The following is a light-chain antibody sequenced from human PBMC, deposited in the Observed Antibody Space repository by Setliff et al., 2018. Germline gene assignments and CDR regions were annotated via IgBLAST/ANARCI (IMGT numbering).Light chain of an antibody. CDR3: NSYTSSRTYL. V-gene: IGLV2-14*01. Sequence: QSALTQPASVSGSPGQSITISCTGTSSDVGGYNYVSWYQQHPGKAPKLMIYEVSNRPSGVSNRFSGSKSGNTASLTISGLQAEDEADYYCNSYTSSRTYLFGTGTKVTVL. J-gene: IGLJ1*01. CDR2: EVS. CDR1: SSDVGGYNY.